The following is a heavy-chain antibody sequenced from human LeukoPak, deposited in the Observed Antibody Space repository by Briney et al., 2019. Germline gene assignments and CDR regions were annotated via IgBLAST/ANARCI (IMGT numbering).Heavy chain of an antibody. CDR3: AARVPAAILRGY. D-gene: IGHD2-2*01. CDR1: GFTFSIYG. Sequence: PGGSLRLSCAASGFTFSIYGMHWVCQAPGKGLEWVAFIRYDGSNKYYADSVKGRFTISRDNSKNTLYLQMNSLRAEDTAVYYCAARVPAAILRGYWGQGTLVTVSS. V-gene: IGHV3-30*02. CDR2: IRYDGSNK. J-gene: IGHJ4*02.